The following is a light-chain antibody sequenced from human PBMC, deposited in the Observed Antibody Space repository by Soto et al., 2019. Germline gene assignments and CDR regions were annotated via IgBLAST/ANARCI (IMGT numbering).Light chain of an antibody. CDR2: GNS. Sequence: QSVLTQPPSVSGAPGQRVTISCTGSSSNSGAGYDVHWYQQLPGTAPKLLIYGNSNRPSGVPDRFSGSKSGTSASLAITGLQAEDEADYYCQSYDSSLSPVVFGGGTQLTVL. CDR1: SSNSGAGYD. J-gene: IGLJ2*01. V-gene: IGLV1-40*01. CDR3: QSYDSSLSPVV.